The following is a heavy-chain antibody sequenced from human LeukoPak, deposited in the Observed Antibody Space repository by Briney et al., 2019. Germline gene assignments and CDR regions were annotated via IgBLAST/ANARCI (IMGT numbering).Heavy chain of an antibody. CDR2: IIPIFGTA. CDR3: ARDSGAARPPGGYYYYYMDV. CDR1: GGTFSSYA. Sequence: SVKVSCKASGGTFSSYAISWVRQAPGQGLEWMGGIIPIFGTANYAQKFQGRVTSTADESTSTAYMELSSLRSEDTAVYYCARDSGAARPPGGYYYYYMDVWGKGTTVTVSS. D-gene: IGHD6-6*01. J-gene: IGHJ6*03. V-gene: IGHV1-69*01.